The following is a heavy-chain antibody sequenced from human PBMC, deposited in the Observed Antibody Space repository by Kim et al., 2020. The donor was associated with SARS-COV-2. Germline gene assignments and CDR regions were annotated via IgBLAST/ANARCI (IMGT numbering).Heavy chain of an antibody. D-gene: IGHD1-26*01. CDR3: ARAEGRVGATRVDY. V-gene: IGHV3-30*04. Sequence: GGSLRLSCAASGFTFSSYAMHWVRQAPGKGLEWVAVISYDGSNKYYADSVKGRFTISRDNSKNTLYLQMNSLRAEDTAVYYCARAEGRVGATRVDYWGQGTLVTVSS. CDR1: GFTFSSYA. J-gene: IGHJ4*02. CDR2: ISYDGSNK.